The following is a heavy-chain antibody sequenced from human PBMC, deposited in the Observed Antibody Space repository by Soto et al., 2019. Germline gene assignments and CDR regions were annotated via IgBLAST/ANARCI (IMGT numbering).Heavy chain of an antibody. CDR3: ARRKRATITGRYYYYYYYMDV. CDR2: IYYSGST. J-gene: IGHJ6*03. Sequence: SETLSLTCTVSGGSISSYYWSWIRQPPGKGLEWIGYIYYSGSTNYNPSLKSRVTISVDTSKNQFSLKLSSVTAADTAVYYCARRKRATITGRYYYYYYYMDVWGKGTTVTVSS. V-gene: IGHV4-59*08. CDR1: GGSISSYY. D-gene: IGHD5-12*01.